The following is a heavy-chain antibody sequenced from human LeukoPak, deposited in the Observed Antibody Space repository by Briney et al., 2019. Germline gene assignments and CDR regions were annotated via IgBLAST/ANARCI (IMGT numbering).Heavy chain of an antibody. Sequence: SETLSLTCTVSGGSISSYYWSWIRKPPGKGLEWIGYIYYSGSTNYNPSLKSRVTISVDTSKNQFSLKLSSVTAADTAVYYCARGGYCSGGSCSTYYYDHGMDVWGQGTTVTVSS. CDR2: IYYSGST. D-gene: IGHD2-15*01. J-gene: IGHJ6*02. CDR1: GGSISSYY. CDR3: ARGGYCSGGSCSTYYYDHGMDV. V-gene: IGHV4-59*01.